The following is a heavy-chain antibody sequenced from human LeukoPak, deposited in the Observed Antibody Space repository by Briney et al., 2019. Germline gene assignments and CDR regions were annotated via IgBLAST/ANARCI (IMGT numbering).Heavy chain of an antibody. CDR2: IYYSGST. CDR3: ARHPRGFSGSGSYHDY. V-gene: IGHV4-39*01. D-gene: IGHD3-10*01. Sequence: SETLSLTCTVSGGSISSSSYYWGWIRQPPGKGLEWIGSIYYSGSTYYNPSLKSRVTISVDTSKNQFSLKLSSVTAADTAVFYCARHPRGFSGSGSYHDYWGQGTLVTVSS. J-gene: IGHJ4*02. CDR1: GGSISSSSYY.